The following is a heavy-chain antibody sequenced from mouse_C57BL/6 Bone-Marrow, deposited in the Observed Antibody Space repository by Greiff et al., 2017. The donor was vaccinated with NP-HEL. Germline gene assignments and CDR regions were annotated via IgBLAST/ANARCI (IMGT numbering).Heavy chain of an antibody. V-gene: IGHV1-81*01. CDR1: GYTFTSYG. CDR2: IYPRSGNT. CDR3: ARSNAPVRAY. D-gene: IGHD3-2*02. Sequence: QVQLQQPGAELVRPGASVKLSCKASGYTFTSYGISWVKQRPGQGLEWIGEIYPRSGNTYYNEKFKGKATLTVDKSSSTAYMELRSLTSEDSAVYFCARSNAPVRAYWDRGTLVTVSA. J-gene: IGHJ3*01.